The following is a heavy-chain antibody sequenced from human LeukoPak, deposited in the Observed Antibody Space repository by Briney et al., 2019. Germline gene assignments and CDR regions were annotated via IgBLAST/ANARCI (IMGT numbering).Heavy chain of an antibody. V-gene: IGHV3-7*01. Sequence: PGGSLRLSCAASGFTFSSYWMSWVRQAPGKGLEWVANIKQDGSEKYYVDSVKGRFTISRDNAKNSLYLQMNSLRAEDTAVYYCAREHPHYDLWSGYYTGYYYYLDVWGKGTTVTVSS. D-gene: IGHD3-3*01. CDR1: GFTFSSYW. J-gene: IGHJ6*03. CDR3: AREHPHYDLWSGYYTGYYYYLDV. CDR2: IKQDGSEK.